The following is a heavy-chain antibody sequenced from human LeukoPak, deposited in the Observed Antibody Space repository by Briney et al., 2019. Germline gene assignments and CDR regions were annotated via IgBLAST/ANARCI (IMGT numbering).Heavy chain of an antibody. V-gene: IGHV3-7*01. Sequence: PGGSLRLSCAASGFTFSSYWMSWVRQAPGKGLEWVANIKQDGSEKFYVDSVKGRFTISRDNAKSSLYLQMSSLRAEDTAVYYCARVVGYSSGWYADYWGQGTLVTVSS. CDR3: ARVVGYSSGWYADY. D-gene: IGHD6-13*01. CDR1: GFTFSSYW. CDR2: IKQDGSEK. J-gene: IGHJ4*02.